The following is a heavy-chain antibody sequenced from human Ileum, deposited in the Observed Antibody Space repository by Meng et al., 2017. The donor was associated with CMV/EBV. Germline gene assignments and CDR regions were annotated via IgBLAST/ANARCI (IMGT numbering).Heavy chain of an antibody. CDR3: ARDSAWLIDQ. Sequence: HVPLRESGSRLVEPSPSLSLTCRVSGGSLGGGYYCTWLRPPAGKGLEWIGRLATSGSTNYNPSLKSRFTISVDTSKNQFSLNLTSVTAADTVVYYCARDSAWLIDQWGQGTLVTVSS. CDR1: GGSLGGGYY. V-gene: IGHV4-61*02. D-gene: IGHD6-19*01. CDR2: LATSGST. J-gene: IGHJ4*02.